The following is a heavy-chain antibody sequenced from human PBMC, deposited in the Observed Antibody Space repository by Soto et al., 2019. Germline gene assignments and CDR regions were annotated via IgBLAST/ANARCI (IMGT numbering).Heavy chain of an antibody. J-gene: IGHJ5*02. D-gene: IGHD5-12*01. V-gene: IGHV6-1*01. Sequence: SQTLSLTRAISADSVSSNTASWNWIRQSPSRGLECLGRTYFRSKWYNDYAVSLKSRIIINPDTSNNQFSLQLNSVTPADTAVYFCAKGDNLGPKTGYAFDPWGQGIMVTVSS. CDR3: AKGDNLGPKTGYAFDP. CDR1: ADSVSSNTAS. CDR2: TYFRSKWYN.